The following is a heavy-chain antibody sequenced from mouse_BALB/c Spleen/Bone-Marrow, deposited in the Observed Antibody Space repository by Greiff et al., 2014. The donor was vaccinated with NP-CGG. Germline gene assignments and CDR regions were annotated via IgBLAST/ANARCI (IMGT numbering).Heavy chain of an antibody. CDR1: GYTFTSYY. Sequence: QVQLKESGAELVKPGASVKLSCKASGYTFTSYYMYWVKQRPGQGLEWIGEINPNNDGTNFNEKFKSKATLTVDKSSSIAYMQLSSLTSEDSAVYYCARAAYDPYAMDYWGQGTSVTVSS. CDR3: ARAAYDPYAMDY. CDR2: INPNNDGT. D-gene: IGHD2-3*01. V-gene: IGHV1S81*02. J-gene: IGHJ4*01.